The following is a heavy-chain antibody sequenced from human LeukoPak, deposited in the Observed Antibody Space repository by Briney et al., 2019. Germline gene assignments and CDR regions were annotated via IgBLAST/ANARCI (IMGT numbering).Heavy chain of an antibody. CDR2: MNPNSGNT. Sequence: GASVKVSCKASGYTFTSYDINWVRQATGQGLEWMGWMNPNSGNTGYAQKFQGRVTMTRNTSISTAYMELSSLRSEDTAVYYCARGLYYDILTGYFSGYYYYYYMDVWGKGTTVTISS. CDR1: GYTFTSYD. V-gene: IGHV1-8*01. D-gene: IGHD3-9*01. CDR3: ARGLYYDILTGYFSGYYYYYYMDV. J-gene: IGHJ6*03.